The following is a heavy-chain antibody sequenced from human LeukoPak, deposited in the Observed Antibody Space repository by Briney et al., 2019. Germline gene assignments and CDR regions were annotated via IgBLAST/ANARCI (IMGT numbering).Heavy chain of an antibody. J-gene: IGHJ4*02. CDR2: ISAYNGNT. Sequence: ASVKVSCKASGYTFTSCGISWVRQAPGQGLGWMGWISAYNGNTNYAQKLQGRVTMTTDTSTSTAYMELRSLRSDDTAVYYCARVSPEYCSSTSCYVFSAFDYWGQGTLVTVSS. D-gene: IGHD2-2*01. CDR1: GYTFTSCG. V-gene: IGHV1-18*01. CDR3: ARVSPEYCSSTSCYVFSAFDY.